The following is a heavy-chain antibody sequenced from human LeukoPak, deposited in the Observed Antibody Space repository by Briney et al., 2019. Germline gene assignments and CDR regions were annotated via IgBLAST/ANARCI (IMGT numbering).Heavy chain of an antibody. V-gene: IGHV4-4*07. Sequence: SGTLSLTCSVSGGSISNYYWSWIRQPAGKGLEWIGRIYTSASTNYNPSLKSRVTLSVDASKNQFSLRLSSLTAADTAVYYCARGRYCSATICSGGDAFDIWGQGTVVTVSS. CDR3: ARGRYCSATICSGGDAFDI. J-gene: IGHJ3*02. D-gene: IGHD5-24*01. CDR1: GGSISNYY. CDR2: IYTSAST.